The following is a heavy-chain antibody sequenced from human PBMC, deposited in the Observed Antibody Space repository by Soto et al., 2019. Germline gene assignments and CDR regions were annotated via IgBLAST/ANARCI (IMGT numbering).Heavy chain of an antibody. D-gene: IGHD3-10*01. CDR3: AREVDGAGFDY. V-gene: IGHV3-13*01. J-gene: IGHJ4*02. CDR2: IGTAGDT. CDR1: GFTFSSYD. Sequence: GGSLRLSCAASGFTFSSYDMHWVRQATGKGLEWVSAIGTAGDTYYPGSVKGRFTISRENAKNSLYLQMNSLRAEDTAVYYCAREVDGAGFDYWGQGTLVTVSS.